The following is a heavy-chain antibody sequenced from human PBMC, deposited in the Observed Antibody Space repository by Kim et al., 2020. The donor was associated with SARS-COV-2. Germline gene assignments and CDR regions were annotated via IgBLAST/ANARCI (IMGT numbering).Heavy chain of an antibody. CDR2: ISAYNGNT. CDR1: GYTFTSYG. J-gene: IGHJ6*02. Sequence: ASVKVSCKASGYTFTSYGISWVRQAPGQGLEWMGWISAYNGNTNYAQKLQGRVTMTTDTSTSTAYMELRSLRSDDTAVYYCARETTTAYYYYGMDVWGQGTTVTVSS. D-gene: IGHD4-17*01. V-gene: IGHV1-18*04. CDR3: ARETTTAYYYYGMDV.